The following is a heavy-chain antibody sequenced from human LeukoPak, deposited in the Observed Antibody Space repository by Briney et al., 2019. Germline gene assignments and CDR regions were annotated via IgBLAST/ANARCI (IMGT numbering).Heavy chain of an antibody. Sequence: GGSLRLSCAASGFTFGHYAMHWVRQAPGKGLEWVPVVSGDGDGTHYIDSVKGRFSISRDQCRNSLHLQMDTLRAEDTAVYYCAKDRGGFFGSGTSYYFYGMDVWGQGTTVTVSS. D-gene: IGHD3-10*01. CDR1: GFTFGHYA. CDR3: AKDRGGFFGSGTSYYFYGMDV. V-gene: IGHV3-43*02. J-gene: IGHJ6*02. CDR2: VSGDGDGT.